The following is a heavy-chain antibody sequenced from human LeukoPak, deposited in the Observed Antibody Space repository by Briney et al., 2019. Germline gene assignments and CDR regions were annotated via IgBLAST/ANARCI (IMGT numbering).Heavy chain of an antibody. CDR1: GFTFSSYA. D-gene: IGHD5-18*01. J-gene: IGHJ4*02. CDR2: ISSNGGST. V-gene: IGHV3-64*01. Sequence: PGGPLRLSCAASGFTFSSYAMLWVRQAPGKGLEYVSAISSNGGSTYYANSVRGRFTISRDNSKNTLYLQMGSLRAEDMAVYYCARGMVSPDYWGQGTLVTVSS. CDR3: ARGMVSPDY.